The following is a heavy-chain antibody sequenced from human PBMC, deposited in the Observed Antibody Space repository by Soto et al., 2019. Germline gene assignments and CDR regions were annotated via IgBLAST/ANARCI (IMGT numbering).Heavy chain of an antibody. CDR1: GYSFTSYW. Sequence: GESLKISCKGSGYSFTSYWIGWVRQMPGKGLEWMGIIYPGDSDTRYSPSFQGQVTIPADKSISTAYLQWSSLKASDTAMYYCARRTAISSGWLVTYYFDYWGQGTLVTVSS. J-gene: IGHJ4*02. CDR3: ARRTAISSGWLVTYYFDY. D-gene: IGHD6-19*01. V-gene: IGHV5-51*01. CDR2: IYPGDSDT.